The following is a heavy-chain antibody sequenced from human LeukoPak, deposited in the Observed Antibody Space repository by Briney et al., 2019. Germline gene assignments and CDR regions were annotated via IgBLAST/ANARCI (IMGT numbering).Heavy chain of an antibody. CDR1: GFTFTHAW. Sequence: GGSLRLSCAGSGFTFTHAWMSWVRQAPGKGLEWVGRIKAKVDGVTTDYAAPVKGRFSISRDDSKNMVYLQMNSLKTEDTAVYFCATDPVSFAGVIAPFDYWGQGALVIVSS. CDR3: ATDPVSFAGVIAPFDY. V-gene: IGHV3-15*01. D-gene: IGHD3-16*02. J-gene: IGHJ4*02. CDR2: IKAKVDGVTT.